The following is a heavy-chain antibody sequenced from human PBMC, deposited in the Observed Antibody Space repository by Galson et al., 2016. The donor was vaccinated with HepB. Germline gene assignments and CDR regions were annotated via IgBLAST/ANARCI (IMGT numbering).Heavy chain of an antibody. J-gene: IGHJ2*01. CDR3: ARIRNYHDSSGYVDWYLDL. CDR2: IDWDDDK. V-gene: IGHV2-70*01. D-gene: IGHD3-22*01. CDR1: GFSLNTSGMC. Sequence: PALVKPTQTLTLTCTFSGFSLNTSGMCVSWIRQPPGKALEWLALIDWDDDKYYSTSLKTRLTISKDTSKNQVVLTMTNMDPVDTATYYCARIRNYHDSSGYVDWYLDLWGRGTLVTVSS.